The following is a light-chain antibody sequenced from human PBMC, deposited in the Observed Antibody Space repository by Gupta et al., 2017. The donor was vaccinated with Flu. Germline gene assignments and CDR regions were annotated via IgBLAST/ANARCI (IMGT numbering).Light chain of an antibody. CDR2: ADD. Sequence: SYALTQPPSVSVAPGQTARMTCGGNNIGDKSVHWCQQRPGQAPVLVVSADDDRPSGIPERFSGSNFGDTATLTITRVEAGDEADYYCQVWDASGDQWVFGGGTKLTVL. CDR1: NIGDKS. V-gene: IGLV3-21*02. CDR3: QVWDASGDQWV. J-gene: IGLJ3*02.